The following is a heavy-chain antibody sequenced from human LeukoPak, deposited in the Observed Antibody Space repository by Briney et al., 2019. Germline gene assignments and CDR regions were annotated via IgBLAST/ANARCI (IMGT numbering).Heavy chain of an antibody. CDR1: GYTFTSYA. CDR3: ARTRLHCSSTSCPPNWFDP. Sequence: ASVKVSCKASGYTFTSYAMHWVRQAPGQRLEWMGWINAGNGNTKYSQKFQGRVTITRDTSASTAYMELSSLRSEDTVVYYCARTRLHCSSTSCPPNWFDPWGQGTLVTVSS. CDR2: INAGNGNT. D-gene: IGHD2-2*01. V-gene: IGHV1-3*01. J-gene: IGHJ5*02.